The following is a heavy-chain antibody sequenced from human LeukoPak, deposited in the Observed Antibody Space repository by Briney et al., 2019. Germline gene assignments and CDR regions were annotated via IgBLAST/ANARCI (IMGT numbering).Heavy chain of an antibody. D-gene: IGHD2-2*01. J-gene: IGHJ4*02. CDR1: GGSISSSNW. CDR2: IYHSGST. V-gene: IGHV4-4*02. Sequence: PSGTLSLTCAVSGGSISSSNWWSWVRQPPGKGLEWIGEIYHSGSTNYNPSLKSRVTISVDKSKNQFSLKLSSVTAADTAVYYCARHWRYCSSTSCYFDYWGQGTLVTVSS. CDR3: ARHWRYCSSTSCYFDY.